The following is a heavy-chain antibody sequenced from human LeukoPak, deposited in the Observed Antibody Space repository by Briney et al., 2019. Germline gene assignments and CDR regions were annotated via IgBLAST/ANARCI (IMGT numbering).Heavy chain of an antibody. Sequence: GGSLRLSCAASGFTFSSYAMSWVRQAPGKGLEYVSTIIGPGGSTYYADSVKGRFTISRDNSKNTLFLQMNSPRAEDTAVYYCARLRDFWSGYYTGMRGHFDYWGQGTLVTVSS. CDR2: IIGPGGST. J-gene: IGHJ4*02. D-gene: IGHD3-3*01. CDR3: ARLRDFWSGYYTGMRGHFDY. CDR1: GFTFSSYA. V-gene: IGHV3-23*01.